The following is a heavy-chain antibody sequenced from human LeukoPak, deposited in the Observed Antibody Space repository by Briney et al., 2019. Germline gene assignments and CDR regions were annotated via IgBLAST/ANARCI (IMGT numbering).Heavy chain of an antibody. V-gene: IGHV3-48*03. J-gene: IGHJ4*02. D-gene: IGHD2-15*01. CDR3: ARADCGGGNCYLFY. CDR1: GFTFSNYD. Sequence: AGGSLRLSCAASGFTFSNYDMNCVPEAPGKGLECGSYISRRGSTIYYADSVKGRFTISRDNSKNSLYLQMNSLRAEDTAVYYCARADCGGGNCYLFYWGQGILVTVSS. CDR2: ISRRGSTI.